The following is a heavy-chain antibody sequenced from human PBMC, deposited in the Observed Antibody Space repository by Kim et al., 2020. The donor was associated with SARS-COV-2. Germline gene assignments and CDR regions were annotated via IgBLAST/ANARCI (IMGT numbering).Heavy chain of an antibody. D-gene: IGHD3-22*01. CDR2: IIPIFGTA. CDR1: GGTFSSYA. Sequence: SVKVSCKASGGTFSSYAISWVRQAPGQGLEWMGGIIPIFGTANYAQKFQGRVTITADESTSTAYMELSSLRSEDTAVYYCAREREYAYYYDSSGYYPREYFDYWGQGTLVTVSS. CDR3: AREREYAYYYDSSGYYPREYFDY. J-gene: IGHJ4*02. V-gene: IGHV1-69*13.